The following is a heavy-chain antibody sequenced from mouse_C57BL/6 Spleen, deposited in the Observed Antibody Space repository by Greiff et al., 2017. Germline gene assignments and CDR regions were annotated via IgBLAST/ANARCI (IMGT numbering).Heavy chain of an antibody. V-gene: IGHV2-2*01. CDR2: IWSGGST. J-gene: IGHJ4*01. CDR1: GFSLTSYG. Sequence: VKLMESGPGLVQPSQSLSITCTVSGFSLTSYGVHWVRQSPGKGLEWLGVIWSGGSTDYNAAFISRLSISKDNSKSQVFFKMNSLQADDTAIYYCARPTGDDYDSNYYAIDYWGQGTSVTVSS. CDR3: ARPTGDDYDSNYYAIDY. D-gene: IGHD2-4*01.